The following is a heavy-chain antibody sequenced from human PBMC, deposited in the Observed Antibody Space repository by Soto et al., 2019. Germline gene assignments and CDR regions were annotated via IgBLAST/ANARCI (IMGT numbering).Heavy chain of an antibody. D-gene: IGHD3-3*01. Sequence: SETLSLTCTVSGGSFKSGSYSWSWIRQPPGKGLEWIGYVYHTVRTSYNPSLKSRVSISMDTSKNQFSLNLDSVTAADTAVYFCARDFAYFDSWGQGTLVTVSS. CDR1: GGSFKSGSYS. CDR2: VYHTVRT. CDR3: ARDFAYFDS. V-gene: IGHV4-61*01. J-gene: IGHJ4*02.